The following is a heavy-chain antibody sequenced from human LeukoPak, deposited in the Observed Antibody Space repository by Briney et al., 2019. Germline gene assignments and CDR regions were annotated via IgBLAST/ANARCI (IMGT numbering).Heavy chain of an antibody. J-gene: IGHJ5*02. CDR2: TNPNSGNA. Sequence: GASVKVSCKASGYTFTSYDINWVRQAAGQGLERMGWTNPNSGNAAYAQKFQGRVTMTSNTSRTTAYMELSSLRSEDTAVYYCARGHSSAYDSCDTWGQGTLVTVPS. V-gene: IGHV1-8*01. D-gene: IGHD5-12*01. CDR3: ARGHSSAYDSCDT. CDR1: GYTFTSYD.